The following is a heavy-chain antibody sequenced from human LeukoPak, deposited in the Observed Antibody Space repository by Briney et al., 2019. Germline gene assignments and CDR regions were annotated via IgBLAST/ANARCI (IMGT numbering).Heavy chain of an antibody. Sequence: SETLSLTCAVYGGSFSGYYWSWIRQPPGKGLEWIGEINHSGSTNYNPSLKSRVTISVDTSKNQFFLKLSSVTAADTAVYYCARMATIPYDAFDIWGQGTMVTVSS. CDR1: GGSFSGYY. V-gene: IGHV4-34*01. D-gene: IGHD5-24*01. CDR3: ARMATIPYDAFDI. J-gene: IGHJ3*02. CDR2: INHSGST.